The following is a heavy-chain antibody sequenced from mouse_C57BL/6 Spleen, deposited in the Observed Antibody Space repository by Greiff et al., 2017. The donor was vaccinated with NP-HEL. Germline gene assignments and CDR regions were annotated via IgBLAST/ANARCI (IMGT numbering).Heavy chain of an antibody. CDR1: GYAFSSSW. CDR3: ARGGFITTVVAPLFDY. D-gene: IGHD1-1*01. V-gene: IGHV1-82*01. Sequence: QVQLQQSGPELVKPGASVKISCKASGYAFSSSWMNWVKQRPGKGLEWIGRIYPGDGDTNYNGKFKGKATLTADKSSSTAYMQLSSLTSEDSAVYFCARGGFITTVVAPLFDYWGQGTTLTVSS. CDR2: IYPGDGDT. J-gene: IGHJ2*01.